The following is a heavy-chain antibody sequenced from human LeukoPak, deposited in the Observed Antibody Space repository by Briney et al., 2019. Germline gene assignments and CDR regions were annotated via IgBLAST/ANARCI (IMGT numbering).Heavy chain of an antibody. V-gene: IGHV3-23*01. CDR3: AKDYYDSSGYSDYYYYGMDV. CDR2: ISGSGGST. J-gene: IGHJ6*02. Sequence: PGGSLRLSCAASGFTFSSYAMSWVRQAPGKGLEWVSAISGSGGSTYYADSVKGRFTISRDNSKNTLYLQMNSLRAEDTAVYYCAKDYYDSSGYSDYYYYGMDVWGQGTTVTVSS. D-gene: IGHD3-22*01. CDR1: GFTFSSYA.